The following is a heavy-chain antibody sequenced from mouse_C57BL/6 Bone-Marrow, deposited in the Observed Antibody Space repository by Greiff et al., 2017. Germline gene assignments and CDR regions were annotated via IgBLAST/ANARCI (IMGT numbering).Heavy chain of an antibody. CDR1: GYTFTSYW. J-gene: IGHJ1*03. CDR2: IDPSDSET. Sequence: QVQLQQPGAELVRPGSSVKLSCKASGYTFTSYWMHWVKQRPIQGLEWIGNIDPSDSETHYNQKFKDKATLTVDKSSSTAYMQLSSLTSEDSAVYYCARSYGYYSYWYFDVWGTGTTVTVSS. V-gene: IGHV1-52*01. CDR3: ARSYGYYSYWYFDV. D-gene: IGHD2-3*01.